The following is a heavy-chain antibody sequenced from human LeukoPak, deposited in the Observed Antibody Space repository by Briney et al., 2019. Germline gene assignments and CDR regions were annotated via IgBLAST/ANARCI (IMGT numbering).Heavy chain of an antibody. CDR2: IDPGGDNT. J-gene: IGHJ3*02. Sequence: ASVKVSCKASGYTFTGYYIHWVRQAPGQGLEWMGLIDPGGDNTDYAQNFQGRVTMTRDTSTSTVYMGLSSLRSEDTAVYYSARIRDGYNDAYDIWGQGTMVTVSS. CDR3: ARIRDGYNDAYDI. CDR1: GYTFTGYY. D-gene: IGHD5-24*01. V-gene: IGHV1-46*01.